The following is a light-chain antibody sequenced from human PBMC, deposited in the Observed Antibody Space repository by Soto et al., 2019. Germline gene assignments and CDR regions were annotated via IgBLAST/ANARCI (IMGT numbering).Light chain of an antibody. Sequence: ETVLTQSPGTLSVYPGERATLSCRASQSVSSDFLAWYQEKPGQAPRLLIYGASNRATGIPDRFSGSGSGTDFTLTISRLEPEDFAGYYCRQYGRARGFAFGGGTKVEI. CDR1: QSVSSDF. CDR2: GAS. V-gene: IGKV3-20*01. CDR3: RQYGRARGFA. J-gene: IGKJ4*01.